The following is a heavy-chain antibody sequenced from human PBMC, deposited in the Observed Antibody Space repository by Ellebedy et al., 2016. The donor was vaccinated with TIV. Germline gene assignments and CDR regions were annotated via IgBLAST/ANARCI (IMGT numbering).Heavy chain of an antibody. Sequence: PGGSLRLSCAASGITVSYNHMSWVRQAPGKGLEWVSVIHSSGRTHYADSVKGRFTISRDHSKNTLYLQVDNLRAEDTAVYYCVKARDGGGSVDYWGQGTLVTVSS. V-gene: IGHV3-66*01. CDR2: IHSSGRT. CDR1: GITVSYNH. CDR3: VKARDGGGSVDY. J-gene: IGHJ4*02. D-gene: IGHD5-24*01.